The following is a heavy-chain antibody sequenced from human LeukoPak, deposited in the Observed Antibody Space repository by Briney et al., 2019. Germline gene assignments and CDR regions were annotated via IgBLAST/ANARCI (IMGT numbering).Heavy chain of an antibody. CDR2: IYYSGST. J-gene: IGHJ6*03. CDR1: GGSISSYY. V-gene: IGHV4-59*12. CDR3: ARPYYYFIDV. Sequence: SETLSLTCTVSGGSISSYYWSWIRQPPGKGLEWIGSIYYSGSTYYNPSLKSRVTISVDKSENQFSLKLTSVTAADTAVYYCARPYYYFIDVWGRGTTVTVSS.